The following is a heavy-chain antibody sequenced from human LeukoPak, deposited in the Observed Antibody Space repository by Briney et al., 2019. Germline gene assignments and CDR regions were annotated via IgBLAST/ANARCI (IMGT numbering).Heavy chain of an antibody. J-gene: IGHJ5*02. CDR2: ISGSGGST. CDR3: AKDRFRQYYYDSSGVGFDP. D-gene: IGHD3-22*01. Sequence: GGSLRLSCAASGFTFSSYAMSWVRHAPGKGLEWVSAISGSGGSTYYADSVKGRFTISRDNSKNTLYLQMNSLRAEDTAVYYCAKDRFRQYYYDSSGVGFDPWGQGTLVTVSS. CDR1: GFTFSSYA. V-gene: IGHV3-23*01.